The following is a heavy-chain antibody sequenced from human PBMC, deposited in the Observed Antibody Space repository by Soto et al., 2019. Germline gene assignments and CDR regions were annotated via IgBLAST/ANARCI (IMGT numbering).Heavy chain of an antibody. CDR2: IWYDGRNK. Sequence: GGSLRLSCAASGFTFRSYGMHWVRQAPGKGLEWVAVIWYDGRNKYYADSVKGRFTISRDNSENTVYLQVNSLRAEDTAVYYCARDNDIGLYFFDYWGQGNLVTVSS. V-gene: IGHV3-33*01. CDR1: GFTFRSYG. J-gene: IGHJ4*02. CDR3: ARDNDIGLYFFDY. D-gene: IGHD5-12*01.